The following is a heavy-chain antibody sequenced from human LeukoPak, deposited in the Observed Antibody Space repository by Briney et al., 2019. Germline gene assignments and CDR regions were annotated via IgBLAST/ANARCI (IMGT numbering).Heavy chain of an antibody. Sequence: GSLRLSCAASGFTFSSYAMSWIRQPAGKGLEWIGHIYTSGSTKYNPSLKSRVTISVDTSKNQFSLRLSSVTAADTAVYYCARSYTDYYDSSGLDFWGQGTLVTVSS. CDR1: GFTFSSYA. CDR3: ARSYTDYYDSSGLDF. D-gene: IGHD3-22*01. V-gene: IGHV4-4*07. CDR2: IYTSGST. J-gene: IGHJ4*02.